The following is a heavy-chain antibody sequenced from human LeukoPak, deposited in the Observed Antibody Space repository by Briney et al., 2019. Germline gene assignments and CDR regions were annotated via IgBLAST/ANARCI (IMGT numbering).Heavy chain of an antibody. CDR1: GYTFTGYY. V-gene: IGHV1-2*02. CDR3: ARSIVGEKWFDY. D-gene: IGHD1-26*01. CDR2: IHPNTGGT. Sequence: GASVKVSCKASGYTFTGYYMHWVRQAPGQGLEWMGWIHPNTGGTNYAQNFQGRVTMTRDTSISTAYMELSSLTSDDTAVYYCARSIVGEKWFDYWGQGTLVSVSS. J-gene: IGHJ4*02.